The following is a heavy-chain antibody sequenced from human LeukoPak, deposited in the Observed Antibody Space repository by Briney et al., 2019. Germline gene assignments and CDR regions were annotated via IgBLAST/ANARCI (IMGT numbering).Heavy chain of an antibody. CDR1: GGSISNGGYY. D-gene: IGHD3-22*01. CDR3: ARGYHGHYYDSSGSIDY. Sequence: SETLSLTCTVSGGSISNGGYYWSWIRQHPGKGMEWIGYIYYSGRTYYNPSPKSRVTISVDTSKNQFSLKLSSVTAADTAVYYCARGYHGHYYDSSGSIDYWGQGTLVTVSS. J-gene: IGHJ4*02. CDR2: IYYSGRT. V-gene: IGHV4-31*03.